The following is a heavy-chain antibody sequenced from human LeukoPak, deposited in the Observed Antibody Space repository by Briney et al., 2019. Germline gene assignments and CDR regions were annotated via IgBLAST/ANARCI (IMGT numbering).Heavy chain of an antibody. J-gene: IGHJ4*02. CDR2: ISGSGGTA. CDR3: AKEGYCTNGVCYAADY. D-gene: IGHD2-8*01. Sequence: GGSLRLSCAASGFTFSSYAMGWVRRAPGKGLEWVSAISGSGGTAYYADSVKGRFTISRDNSQNTLYLQMNSLRAGDTAVYYCAKEGYCTNGVCYAADYWGQGTLVTVSS. V-gene: IGHV3-23*01. CDR1: GFTFSSYA.